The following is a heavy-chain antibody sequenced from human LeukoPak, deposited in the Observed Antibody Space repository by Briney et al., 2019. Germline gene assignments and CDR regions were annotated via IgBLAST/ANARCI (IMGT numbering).Heavy chain of an antibody. CDR1: GDSVSSINAA. CDR3: ARDRRAGYSSGYFDY. V-gene: IGHV6-1*01. CDR2: AYYRSKWYY. J-gene: IGHJ4*02. D-gene: IGHD6-19*01. Sequence: SQTLSLTCALSGDSVSSINAAWNWMRQSPSRGLEWLGRAYYRSKWYYDFAESVKSRITINPDTSKNQFSLQLDSVTPEDAAVYYCARDRRAGYSSGYFDYWGQGTLVTVSS.